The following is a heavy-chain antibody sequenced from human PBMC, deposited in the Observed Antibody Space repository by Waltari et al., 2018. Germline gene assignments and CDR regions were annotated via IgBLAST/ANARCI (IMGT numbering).Heavy chain of an antibody. D-gene: IGHD5-12*01. Sequence: QVQLVQSGAEVKKPGASVKVSCKASGYTFSGYYMHWVRQAPGQGLEWMGWINPNSGGTNYAQKFQGRVTMTRDTSITTAYMELSSLRSDDTAVYFCARRWGYSDARDYFDYWGQGTLVTVSS. CDR1: GYTFSGYY. J-gene: IGHJ4*02. V-gene: IGHV1-2*02. CDR2: INPNSGGT. CDR3: ARRWGYSDARDYFDY.